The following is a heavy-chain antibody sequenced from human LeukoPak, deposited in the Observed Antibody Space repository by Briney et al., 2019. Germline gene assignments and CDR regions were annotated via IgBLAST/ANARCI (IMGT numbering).Heavy chain of an antibody. CDR3: ARDHLSRDDILTGYYGIY. V-gene: IGHV1-18*01. D-gene: IGHD3-9*01. CDR1: GYTFTSYG. J-gene: IGHJ4*02. Sequence: ASVKVSCKASGYTFTSYGISWVRQAPGQGLEWMGWISAYNGNTNYAQKLQGRVTMTTDTSTSTAYMELRNLRSDDTAVYYCARDHLSRDDILTGYYGIYWGQGTLVTVSS. CDR2: ISAYNGNT.